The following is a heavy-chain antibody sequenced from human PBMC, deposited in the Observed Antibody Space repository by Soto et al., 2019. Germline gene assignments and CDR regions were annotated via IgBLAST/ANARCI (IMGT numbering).Heavy chain of an antibody. CDR3: AKDHHRITMIGGEFDY. V-gene: IGHV3-23*01. Sequence: GGSLRLSCAASGFTFSSYAMSWVRQAPGKGLEWVSAISGSGGSTYYADSVKGRFTISRDNSKNTLYLQMNSLRAEDTAVYYCAKDHHRITMIGGEFDYWGQGTLVTVSS. D-gene: IGHD3-22*01. J-gene: IGHJ4*02. CDR2: ISGSGGST. CDR1: GFTFSSYA.